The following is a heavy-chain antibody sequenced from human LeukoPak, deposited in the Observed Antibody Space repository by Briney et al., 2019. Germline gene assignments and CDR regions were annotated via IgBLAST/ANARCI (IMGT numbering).Heavy chain of an antibody. CDR3: ARVFPSSSWYNLYY. CDR2: ISSYNGNT. CDR1: GYTFTSYG. Sequence: ASVKVSCKASGYTFTSYGITWVRQAPGQGLEWMGWISSYNGNTNYAQKVQGRVTMTTDTSTSTAYMELRSLRSDDTAVYYCARVFPSSSWYNLYYWGLGTLVTVSS. V-gene: IGHV1-18*01. J-gene: IGHJ4*02. D-gene: IGHD6-13*01.